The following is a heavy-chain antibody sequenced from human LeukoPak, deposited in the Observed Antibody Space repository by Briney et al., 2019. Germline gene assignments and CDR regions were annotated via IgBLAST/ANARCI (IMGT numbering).Heavy chain of an antibody. J-gene: IGHJ4*02. Sequence: GGSLRLSCAASGFTFSNAWMSWVRQAPGKGLEWVGRIKSKTDGGTTDYAAPVKGRFTISRDDSKNTLYLQMNSLKTEDTAVYYCTHRAYYYGSGSFSDYWGQGTLVTVSS. D-gene: IGHD3-10*01. V-gene: IGHV3-15*01. CDR1: GFTFSNAW. CDR3: THRAYYYGSGSFSDY. CDR2: IKSKTDGGTT.